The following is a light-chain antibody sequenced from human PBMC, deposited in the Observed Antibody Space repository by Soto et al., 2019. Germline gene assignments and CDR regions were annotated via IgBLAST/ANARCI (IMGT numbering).Light chain of an antibody. J-gene: IGKJ3*01. Sequence: DIQMTQSPSSLSASVGDRVTITCRASQSIDDYLSWYQQKPGKAPKLLIYGASSLQSGVPSRFSGSGSGTEFTLTISSLQPEDFATYYCLQSSISPLTFGPGTKVDVK. CDR1: QSIDDY. CDR3: LQSSISPLT. CDR2: GAS. V-gene: IGKV1-39*01.